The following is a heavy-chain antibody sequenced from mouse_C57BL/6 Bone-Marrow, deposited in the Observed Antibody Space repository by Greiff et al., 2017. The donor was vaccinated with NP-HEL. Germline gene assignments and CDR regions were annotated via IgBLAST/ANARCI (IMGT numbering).Heavy chain of an antibody. V-gene: IGHV1-52*01. Sequence: QVQLQQPGAELVRPGSSVKLSCKASGYTFTSYWMHWVKQRPIQGLEWIGNIDPSDSETHYNQKFKDKATLTVAKSSSTAYMQLSSLTSEDSAVYDCARRTAQATLYFDGWGKGTTLTVSA. CDR3: ARRTAQATLYFDG. J-gene: IGHJ2*01. D-gene: IGHD3-2*02. CDR1: GYTFTSYW. CDR2: IDPSDSET.